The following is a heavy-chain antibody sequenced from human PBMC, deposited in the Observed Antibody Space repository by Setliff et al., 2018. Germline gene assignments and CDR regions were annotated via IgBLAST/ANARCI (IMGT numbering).Heavy chain of an antibody. J-gene: IGHJ4*02. CDR3: RLWLHETMRDY. V-gene: IGHV3-23*01. Sequence: GESLKISCAASGFTFADYGMNWVRQAPGKGLEWVSGISGSGGSTYYADSVKGRFTISRDNSKNTLYLQMSSLRADDTAVYFCRLWLHETMRDYWGQGTLVTVSS. CDR1: GFTFADYG. D-gene: IGHD3-10*01. CDR2: ISGSGGST.